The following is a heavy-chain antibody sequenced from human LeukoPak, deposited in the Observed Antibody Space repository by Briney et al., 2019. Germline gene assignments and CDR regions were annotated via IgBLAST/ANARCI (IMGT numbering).Heavy chain of an antibody. V-gene: IGHV4-30-4*01. Sequence: PSETLSLTCTVSGGSISSGDYYWSWICQPPGKGLEWIGYIYYSGSTYYNPSLKSRVTISVDTSKNQFSLKLSSVTAADTAVYYCARGSWGYCSGGSCYSGWFDPWGQGTLVTVSS. CDR1: GGSISSGDYY. CDR2: IYYSGST. CDR3: ARGSWGYCSGGSCYSGWFDP. J-gene: IGHJ5*02. D-gene: IGHD2-15*01.